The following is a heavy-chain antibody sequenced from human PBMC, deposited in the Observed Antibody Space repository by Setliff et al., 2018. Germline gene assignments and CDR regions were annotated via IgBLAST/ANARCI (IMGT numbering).Heavy chain of an antibody. CDR2: IYYSGST. CDR1: GGSISSSSYY. CDR3: ARERMYYNFWSGYSDY. D-gene: IGHD3-3*01. V-gene: IGHV4-39*07. Sequence: LSLTCTVSGGSISSSSYYWGWIRQPPGKGLERIGSIYYSGSTYYNPSLKSRVTISVDTSKNQFSLKLSSVTAADTAVYYCARERMYYNFWSGYSDYWGQGTLVTVSS. J-gene: IGHJ4*02.